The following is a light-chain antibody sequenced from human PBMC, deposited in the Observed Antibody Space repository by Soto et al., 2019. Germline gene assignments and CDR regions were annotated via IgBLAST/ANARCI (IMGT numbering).Light chain of an antibody. CDR3: QTWGTGIQV. Sequence: QSVLTQSPSASASLGASVKLTCTLSSGHSSYAIAWHQQQPEKGPRYLMKLNSDGSHSKGAGTPDRFSGSSSGAERYLTISSLQSEDEADYYCQTWGTGIQVFGGGTKLTVL. J-gene: IGLJ2*01. CDR1: SGHSSYA. V-gene: IGLV4-69*01. CDR2: LNSDGSH.